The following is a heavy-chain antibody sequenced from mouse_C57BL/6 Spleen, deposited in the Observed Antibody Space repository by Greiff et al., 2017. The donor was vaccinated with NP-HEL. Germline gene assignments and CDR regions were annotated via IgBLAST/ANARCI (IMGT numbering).Heavy chain of an antibody. D-gene: IGHD1-1*01. J-gene: IGHJ1*03. Sequence: QVQLQQSGAELVRPGTSVKVSCKASGYAFTNYLIEWVKQRPGQGLEWIGVINPGSGGTNYNEKFKGKATLTADKSSSTAYMQLSSLTSEDSAVYFCARGMTTVGATRYFDVWGTGTTVTVSS. CDR3: ARGMTTVGATRYFDV. CDR2: INPGSGGT. CDR1: GYAFTNYL. V-gene: IGHV1-54*01.